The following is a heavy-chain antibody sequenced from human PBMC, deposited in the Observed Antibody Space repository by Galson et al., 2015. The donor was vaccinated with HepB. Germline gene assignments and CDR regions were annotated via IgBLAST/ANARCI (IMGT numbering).Heavy chain of an antibody. CDR3: ASAGGY. V-gene: IGHV1-24*01. J-gene: IGHJ4*02. CDR1: GDTLTQLS. D-gene: IGHD3-16*01. Sequence: SVKISCKVSGDTLTQLSIHWVRQAPGKGLEWMGGINREHGEAIFAQKFQGKFTMTEDTSTDTTYMELHSLRSEDTAMYYCASAGGYWGQGTLVTVPA. CDR2: INREHGEA.